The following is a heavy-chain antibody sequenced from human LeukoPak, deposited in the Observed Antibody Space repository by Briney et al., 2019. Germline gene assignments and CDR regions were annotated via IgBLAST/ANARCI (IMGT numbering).Heavy chain of an antibody. CDR2: INQDGSEK. Sequence: PGGSLRLSCAASGFTFSNYWMSWVRQAPGKGLEWVANINQDGSEKHSVDSVKGRFTISRDSAKNSLYLQMNSLRAEDTAVYYCARGIGVRWGQGTLVTVSS. CDR1: GFTFSNYW. D-gene: IGHD3-10*01. CDR3: ARGIGVR. J-gene: IGHJ4*02. V-gene: IGHV3-7*01.